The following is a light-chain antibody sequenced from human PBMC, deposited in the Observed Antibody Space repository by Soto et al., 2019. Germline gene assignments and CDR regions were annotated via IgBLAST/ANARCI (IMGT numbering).Light chain of an antibody. Sequence: QSVLTQPPSASGSPGQSVTISCTGTSSDVGRYNYISWYQQRPGKAPKLIIYEVSKRPSGVPDRLSGFKYGNTASLTVSGLQAEDEADYYSSSYAGNSRYVFGTGTKGTVL. CDR3: SSYAGNSRYV. V-gene: IGLV2-8*01. CDR2: EVS. J-gene: IGLJ1*01. CDR1: SSDVGRYNY.